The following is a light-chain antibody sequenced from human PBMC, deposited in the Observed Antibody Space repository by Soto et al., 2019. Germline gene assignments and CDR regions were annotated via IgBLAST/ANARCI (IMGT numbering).Light chain of an antibody. Sequence: EVVLTQSPGTLSLSPRERATLSCRASQSVSNNYLAWYQHKPGQAPRLLIYGASNRAPGIPDRFSGSGSGPAFTLTISRLEPEDFAVCYCQQYAASPRTFGQGTLVEVK. CDR3: QQYAASPRT. CDR2: GAS. V-gene: IGKV3-20*01. CDR1: QSVSNNY. J-gene: IGKJ1*01.